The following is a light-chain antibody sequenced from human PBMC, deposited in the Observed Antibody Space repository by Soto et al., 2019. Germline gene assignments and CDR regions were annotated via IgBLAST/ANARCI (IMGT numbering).Light chain of an antibody. V-gene: IGLV2-23*02. CDR1: TSDVGSYDL. J-gene: IGLJ1*01. Sequence: SVLTQPASVSGSPGQSITISCPGTTSDVGSYDLVSWYQQHPGKAPKIMIYEVSKRPSGDSNRFSGSRSGNTASLTISGLQAEDEADYYCCSYAGGRSPYVFGTGTKVTVL. CDR2: EVS. CDR3: CSYAGGRSPYV.